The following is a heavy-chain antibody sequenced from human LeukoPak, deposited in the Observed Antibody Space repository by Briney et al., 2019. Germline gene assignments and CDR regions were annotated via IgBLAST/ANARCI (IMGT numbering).Heavy chain of an antibody. Sequence: GESLKISCKGSGYSFTSYWISWVRQMPGKGLEWMGRIDPSDSYTNYSPSFQGHVTISADKSISTAYLQWSSLKASDTAMYYCARHFITMVRGVIIKESPDDYWGQGTLLTVSS. CDR3: ARHFITMVRGVIIKESPDDY. D-gene: IGHD3-10*01. V-gene: IGHV5-10-1*01. CDR1: GYSFTSYW. J-gene: IGHJ4*02. CDR2: IDPSDSYT.